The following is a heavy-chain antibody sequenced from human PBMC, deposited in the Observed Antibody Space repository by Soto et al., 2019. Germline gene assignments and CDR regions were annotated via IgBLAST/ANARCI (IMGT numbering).Heavy chain of an antibody. CDR2: ISAHNGNT. D-gene: IGHD1-1*01. J-gene: IGHJ4*02. V-gene: IGHV1-18*01. CDR1: GYTFTSYG. CDR3: ARGRYGDY. Sequence: QVHLVQSGAEVTKPGASVKVSCKGSGYTFTSYGITWVRQAPGQGLEWLGWISAHNGNTNYAQKLQGRVTVTRDTATSTAYMELRSLRADGTAVYYCARGRYGDYWGQGAMVTVSS.